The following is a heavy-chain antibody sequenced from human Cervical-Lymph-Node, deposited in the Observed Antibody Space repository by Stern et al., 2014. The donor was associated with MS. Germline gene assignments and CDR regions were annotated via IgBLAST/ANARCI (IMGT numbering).Heavy chain of an antibody. Sequence: VQLVQSGGGVVQPGRSLRLSCAASGFIFSSYGMHWVRQAPGKGLEWVALIWYDGSDKYYADSVKGRFTISRDQTKNTLYLQMNSLRAEDTAVYYCARGGTAVDYWGQGTLVTVSS. CDR1: GFIFSSYG. J-gene: IGHJ4*02. CDR3: ARGGTAVDY. V-gene: IGHV3-33*01. D-gene: IGHD2-21*02. CDR2: IWYDGSDK.